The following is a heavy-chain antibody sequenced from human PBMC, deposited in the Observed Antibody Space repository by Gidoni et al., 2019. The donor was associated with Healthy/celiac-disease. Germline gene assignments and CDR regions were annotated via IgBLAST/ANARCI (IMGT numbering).Heavy chain of an antibody. CDR2: INPNSGGT. D-gene: IGHD2-15*01. V-gene: IGHV1-2*04. CDR1: GYTFPGYY. Sequence: QVQLVQSGAEVKKPGASVKVSCTASGYTFPGYYMHWVRQAPGQGLEWMGCINPNSGGTNYAQKFQGWVTMTRDTAISTAYMELSRLRSDDTAVYYCARDARATTPPGGFDYWGQGTLVTVSS. J-gene: IGHJ4*02. CDR3: ARDARATTPPGGFDY.